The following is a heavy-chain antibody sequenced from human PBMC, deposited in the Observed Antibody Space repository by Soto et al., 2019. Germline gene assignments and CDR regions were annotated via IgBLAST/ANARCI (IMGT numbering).Heavy chain of an antibody. CDR2: MNSDGSNT. D-gene: IGHD3-10*01. CDR1: GFTFSNYW. CDR3: ATSKGGVSNGPITC. V-gene: IGHV3-74*01. Sequence: EVQLVESGGALVQPGGSLRLSCAASGFTFSNYWMHWVRQAPGKGLVWISRMNSDGSNTVYADAVKGRFTISRDNAKDTLYLQMSSLRVEDTAVYYCATSKGGVSNGPITCCGQGTLVTVSS. J-gene: IGHJ1*01.